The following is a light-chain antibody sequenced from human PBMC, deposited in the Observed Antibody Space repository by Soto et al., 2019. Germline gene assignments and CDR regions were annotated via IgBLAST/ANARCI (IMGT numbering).Light chain of an antibody. J-gene: IGKJ4*01. CDR1: QSISSW. CDR3: QQYNSART. CDR2: KAS. V-gene: IGKV1-5*03. Sequence: DIQMTQSPSTLSASVGDRVTITCRASQSISSWLAWYQQKPGKAPKLLIYKASSLESGVPSRFSGSGSGTEFTLTISSLQPDDFATYYCQQYNSARTFGGGTKVEIK.